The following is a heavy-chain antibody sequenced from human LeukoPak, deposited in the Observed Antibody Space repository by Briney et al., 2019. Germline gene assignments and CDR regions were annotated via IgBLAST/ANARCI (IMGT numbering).Heavy chain of an antibody. V-gene: IGHV4-59*01. J-gene: IGHJ4*02. CDR3: ARGYRDGYNPLDY. CDR1: GGSISSYY. D-gene: IGHD5-24*01. Sequence: SETLSLTCTVSGGSISSYYWSWIRQPPGKGLEWIGYIYYSGSINYNPSLKSRVTISVDTSKNQFSLKLSSVTAADTAVYYFARGYRDGYNPLDYWGQGTLVTVSS. CDR2: IYYSGSI.